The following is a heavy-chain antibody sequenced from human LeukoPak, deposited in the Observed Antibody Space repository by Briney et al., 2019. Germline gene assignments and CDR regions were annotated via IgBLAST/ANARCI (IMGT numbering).Heavy chain of an antibody. CDR3: ARGSVAGRRYFDY. Sequence: GGSLRLSCEASGFRFSNYWMSWVRQAPGKGLEWVATIKQYGSEKYYVDSVKGRFTISRDNAKKSLFLQMDSLRGEDTAVYYCARGSVAGRRYFDYWGQGTLVTVSS. V-gene: IGHV3-7*05. CDR2: IKQYGSEK. D-gene: IGHD6-19*01. CDR1: GFRFSNYW. J-gene: IGHJ4*02.